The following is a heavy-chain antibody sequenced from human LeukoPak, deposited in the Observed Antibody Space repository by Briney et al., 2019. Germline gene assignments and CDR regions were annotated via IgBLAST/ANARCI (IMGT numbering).Heavy chain of an antibody. CDR3: ARDEDYRSFDY. CDR2: IIPIFGTA. D-gene: IGHD4-11*01. CDR1: GGTFSSYA. Sequence: GASVKVSCKASGGTFSSYAISWVRQAPGQGLEWMGRIIPIFGTANYAQKFQGRVTITTDESTSTAYMELSSLRSEDTAVYYCARDEDYRSFDYWGQGTLVTVSS. V-gene: IGHV1-69*05. J-gene: IGHJ4*02.